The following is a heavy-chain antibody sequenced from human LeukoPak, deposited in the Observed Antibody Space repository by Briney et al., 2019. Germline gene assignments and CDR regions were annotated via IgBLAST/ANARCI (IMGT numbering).Heavy chain of an antibody. CDR1: GGSISSYY. CDR3: ARDRPGGSSLDY. D-gene: IGHD6-13*01. J-gene: IGHJ4*02. Sequence: SETLSLTCTVSGGSISSYYWSWIRQPAGKGLEWIGRIYSGGSTNYNPSLKSRVTISVDTSKNQFSLKLTSVTAADTAVYYCARDRPGGSSLDYWGQGTLVTVSS. V-gene: IGHV4-4*07. CDR2: IYSGGST.